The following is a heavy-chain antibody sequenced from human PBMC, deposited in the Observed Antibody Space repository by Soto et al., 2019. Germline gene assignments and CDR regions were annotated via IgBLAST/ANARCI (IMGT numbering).Heavy chain of an antibody. CDR3: ARERLAGTEREFDP. CDR2: IYYSGST. J-gene: IGHJ5*02. D-gene: IGHD6-13*01. V-gene: IGHV4-39*07. CDR1: GGSISSSSYY. Sequence: SETLSLTCTVSGGSISSSSYYWGWIRQPPGKGLEWIGSIYYSGSTYYNPSLKSRVTISVDTSENQFSLKLSSVTAADTAVYYCARERLAGTEREFDPWGQGTLVTVSS.